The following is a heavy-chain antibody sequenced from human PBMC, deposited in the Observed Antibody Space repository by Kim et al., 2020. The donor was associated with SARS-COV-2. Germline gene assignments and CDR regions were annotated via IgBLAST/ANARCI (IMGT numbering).Heavy chain of an antibody. CDR3: ARLPHDSSGYVDC. CDR1: GDSISSSFNY. Sequence: SETLSLTCTVSGDSISSSFNYWGWIRQPPGKGLEWIGSVYHSGTTYDSPSLKSRVTVSVDTSKNEFSIKVTSVTAADTAVYFCARLPHDSSGYVDCWGQGILVTVSS. V-gene: IGHV4-39*01. CDR2: VYHSGTT. J-gene: IGHJ4*02. D-gene: IGHD3-22*01.